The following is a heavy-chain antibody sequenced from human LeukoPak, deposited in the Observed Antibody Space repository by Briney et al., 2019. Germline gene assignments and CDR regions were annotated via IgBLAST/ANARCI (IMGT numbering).Heavy chain of an antibody. D-gene: IGHD3-16*02. V-gene: IGHV7-4-1*02. CDR1: GYTFTSYA. Sequence: ASVKVSCKASGYTFTSYAMNWVRQAPGRGLEWMGWIHPSTGNPTYAQGFTGRFVFSLDTSVSTTYLQISSLKAEDTAVYFCARAFQSLGGLSLPDYWGQGTLLTVSS. CDR2: IHPSTGNP. CDR3: ARAFQSLGGLSLPDY. J-gene: IGHJ4*02.